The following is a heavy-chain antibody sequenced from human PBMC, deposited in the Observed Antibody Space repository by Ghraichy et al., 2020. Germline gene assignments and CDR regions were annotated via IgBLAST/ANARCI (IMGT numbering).Heavy chain of an antibody. Sequence: ETLSLTCVASGFTFSSYAMTWIRQAPGKGLQWVSGLSGNGLSINYGDSVKGRFTISRDNSRNTVYLQMDSLRAEDTAMYYCARNTSSSERYDSSGGFFDDLRQGAQVTVAS. CDR3: ARNTSSSERYDSSGGFFDD. CDR2: LSGNGLSI. D-gene: IGHD3-22*01. V-gene: IGHV3-23*01. CDR1: GFTFSSYA. J-gene: IGHJ4*02.